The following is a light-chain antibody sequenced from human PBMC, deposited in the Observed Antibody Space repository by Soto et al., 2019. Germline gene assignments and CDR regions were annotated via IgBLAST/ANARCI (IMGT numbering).Light chain of an antibody. J-gene: IGLJ3*02. Sequence: QSALTQPASVSGSPGQSVTISCTGTSSDVGGYNYVSWYQQHPGKAPKLMIYDVSNRPSGVSKRFSGSKSGNTASLTISGLQAEDEADYYCFAYRSSSTLVFGGGTKLTVL. CDR2: DVS. CDR1: SSDVGGYNY. V-gene: IGLV2-14*01. CDR3: FAYRSSSTLV.